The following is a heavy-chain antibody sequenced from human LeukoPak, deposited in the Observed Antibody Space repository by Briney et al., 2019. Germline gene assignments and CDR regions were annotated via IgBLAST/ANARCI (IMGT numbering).Heavy chain of an antibody. J-gene: IGHJ4*02. V-gene: IGHV4-59*08. D-gene: IGHD6-6*01. Sequence: SETLSLTCTVSGGSISSYYWSWIRQPPGKGLEWIGYIYYSGSTDYNPSLKSRVTISVDTSKNQFSLKLSSVTAADTAVYYCARSEYSSSSGHFDYWGQGTLVTVSS. CDR1: GGSISSYY. CDR3: ARSEYSSSSGHFDY. CDR2: IYYSGST.